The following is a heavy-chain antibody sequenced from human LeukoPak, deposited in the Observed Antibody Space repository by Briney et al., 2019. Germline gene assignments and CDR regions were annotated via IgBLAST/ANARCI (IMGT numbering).Heavy chain of an antibody. CDR3: AKDRGVQGGSGSYYKIKVEMTYMKV. CDR2: ISSSSSYI. CDR1: GFTFSSYS. V-gene: IGHV3-21*01. D-gene: IGHD3-10*01. J-gene: IGHJ6*03. Sequence: GGSLRLSCAASGFTFSSYSMNWVRQAPGKGLEWVSSISSSSSYIYYADSVKGRFTISRDNSKNTLYLQMNSLRAEDTAVYYCAKDRGVQGGSGSYYKIKVEMTYMKVWGKGPRSPSP.